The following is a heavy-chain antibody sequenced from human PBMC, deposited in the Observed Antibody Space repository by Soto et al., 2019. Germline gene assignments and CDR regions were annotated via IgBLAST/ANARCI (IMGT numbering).Heavy chain of an antibody. CDR3: ARLRVRSYTIDY. J-gene: IGHJ4*02. V-gene: IGHV4-30-4*01. D-gene: IGHD2-2*02. CDR1: GGSISSGDYY. CDR2: IYYSGST. Sequence: QVQLQESGPGLVKPSQTLSLTCTVSGGSISSGDYYWTWIRQPPGKGLEWIGYIYYSGSTYYNPSLKSRVTLSVDTSKNQFSLKLSSVTTADTAVYYCARLRVRSYTIDYWGQGTLVTVSS.